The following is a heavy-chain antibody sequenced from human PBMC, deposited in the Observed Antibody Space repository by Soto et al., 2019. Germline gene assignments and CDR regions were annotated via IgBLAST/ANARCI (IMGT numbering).Heavy chain of an antibody. D-gene: IGHD6-19*01. CDR3: ARERGGAVAGSNYYYYYGMDV. CDR1: GGTFSSYA. CDR2: IIPIFGTA. J-gene: IGHJ6*02. Sequence: SVKVSCKASGGTFSSYAISWVRQAPGQGLEWMGGIIPIFGTANYAQKFQGRVTITADKSTSTAYMELSSLRSEDTAVYYCARERGGAVAGSNYYYYYGMDVWGQGTTVTVSS. V-gene: IGHV1-69*06.